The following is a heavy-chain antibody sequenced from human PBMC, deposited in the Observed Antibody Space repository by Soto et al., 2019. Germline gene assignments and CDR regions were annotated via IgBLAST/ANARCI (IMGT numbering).Heavy chain of an antibody. J-gene: IGHJ6*02. Sequence: PGESLKISCKGSGYSFTSYWIGWVRQMPGKGLEWIGIIYPGDSDTRYSPSFQGQVTISADKSISTAYLQWSSLKASDTAMYYCARGAVRGVNYYYYGMDVWGQGTTVTVSS. CDR2: IYPGDSDT. D-gene: IGHD3-10*01. CDR3: ARGAVRGVNYYYYGMDV. CDR1: GYSFTSYW. V-gene: IGHV5-51*01.